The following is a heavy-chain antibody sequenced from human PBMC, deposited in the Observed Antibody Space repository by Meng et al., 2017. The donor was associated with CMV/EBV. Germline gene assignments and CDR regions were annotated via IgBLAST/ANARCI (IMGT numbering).Heavy chain of an antibody. CDR1: GYTFTSYG. CDR2: ISAYNGNT. V-gene: IGHV1-18*01. CDR3: ARGTSYDFWSGYPPSSFDY. J-gene: IGHJ4*02. D-gene: IGHD3-3*01. Sequence: ASVKVSCKASGYTFTSYGISWVRQAPGQGLEWMGWISAYNGNTNYAQKLQGRVTMTTDTSTGTAYMELRSLRSDDTAVYYCARGTSYDFWSGYPPSSFDYWGQGTLVTVSS.